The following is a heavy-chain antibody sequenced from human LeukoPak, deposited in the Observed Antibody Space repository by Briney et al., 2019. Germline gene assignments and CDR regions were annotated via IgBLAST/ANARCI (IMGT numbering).Heavy chain of an antibody. D-gene: IGHD3-16*01. CDR3: ARKYVEYYYYYYGMDV. V-gene: IGHV1-8*01. Sequence: ASVKVSCKASGYTFTSYDINWVRQATGQGLEWMGWMNPNSGNTGYAQKFQGRVTMTRNTSISTAYMELSSLRSEDTAVYYCARKYVEYYYYYYGMDVWGQGTTVTVSS. J-gene: IGHJ6*02. CDR1: GYTFTSYD. CDR2: MNPNSGNT.